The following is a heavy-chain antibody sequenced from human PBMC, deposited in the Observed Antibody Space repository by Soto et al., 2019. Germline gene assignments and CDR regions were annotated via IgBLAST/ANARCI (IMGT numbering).Heavy chain of an antibody. CDR1: GLTLSNYW. J-gene: IGHJ6*02. CDR2: INYDGSNK. V-gene: IGHV3-7*01. Sequence: QPGGSLRLSCAASGLTLSNYWMNWVRQAPGKGLEWVANINYDGSNKYYADSVKGRFTISRDNSKNTLYLQMNSLRAEDTAVYYCAKVRYYDFWSGYYTPSTGYYYGMDVWGQGTTVTVSS. D-gene: IGHD3-3*01. CDR3: AKVRYYDFWSGYYTPSTGYYYGMDV.